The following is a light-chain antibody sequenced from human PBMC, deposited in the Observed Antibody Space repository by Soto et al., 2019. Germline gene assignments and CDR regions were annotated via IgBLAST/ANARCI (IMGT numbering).Light chain of an antibody. CDR1: TGAVTSGHY. CDR3: LLSYSGARQGV. V-gene: IGLV7-46*01. Sequence: QAVVTQETSLTVSPGGTVTLPCGSTTGAVTSGHYPYWFQQKPGQAPRTLIYDTSNKHSWTPARFAGSLLGGKAALTLSGAQSEDEAEYYCLLSYSGARQGVFGGGTQLTVL. CDR2: DTS. J-gene: IGLJ7*01.